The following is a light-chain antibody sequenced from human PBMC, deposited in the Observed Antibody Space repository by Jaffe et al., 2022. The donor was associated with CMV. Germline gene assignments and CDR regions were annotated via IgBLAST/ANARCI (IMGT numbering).Light chain of an antibody. V-gene: IGKV2D-29*01. J-gene: IGKJ4*01. Sequence: DIVMTQTPLSVSVTPGQPASISCKSSQSLLHGDGKTYLYWFLQRPGQHPQLLIYEVSNRFSGVSDRFSGSGSGTVFTLKISRVEAEDVGIYYCLQSIRLPVTFGGGTKVEIK. CDR2: EVS. CDR3: LQSIRLPVT. CDR1: QSLLHGDGKTY.